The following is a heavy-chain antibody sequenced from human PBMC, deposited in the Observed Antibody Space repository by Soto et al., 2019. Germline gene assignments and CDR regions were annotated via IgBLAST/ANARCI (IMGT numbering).Heavy chain of an antibody. J-gene: IGHJ4*02. CDR3: ASDLGSLPRRYFDY. Sequence: PGGSLRLSCAASGFTFSGYDMSWVRQAPGKGLEWVSTISSSGGSTYYADSVKGRFTISRDNSKNTLYLQMNSLRAEDTAVYYCASDLGSLPRRYFDYWGQGTLVTVSS. CDR2: ISSSGGST. D-gene: IGHD2-21*01. V-gene: IGHV3-23*01. CDR1: GFTFSGYD.